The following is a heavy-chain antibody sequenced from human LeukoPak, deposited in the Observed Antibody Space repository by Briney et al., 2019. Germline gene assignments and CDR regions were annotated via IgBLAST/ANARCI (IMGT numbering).Heavy chain of an antibody. V-gene: IGHV3-15*01. CDR2: IKRKTDGGTT. D-gene: IGHD6-19*01. J-gene: IGHJ4*02. CDR3: ATGTYSSGWYPDC. Sequence: PGGSLRLSCAASGFTFSNAWMSWVRQAPGRGLEWVGRIKRKTDGGTTDCAAPVKGRFTISRDDSKNTLYLQMNSLKTEDTAVYYCATGTYSSGWYPDCWGQGTLVTVSS. CDR1: GFTFSNAW.